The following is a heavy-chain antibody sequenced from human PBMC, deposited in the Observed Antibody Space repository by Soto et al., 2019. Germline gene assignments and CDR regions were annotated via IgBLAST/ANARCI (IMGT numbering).Heavy chain of an antibody. CDR1: GFTFSSYA. CDR3: ARRYGGNSDYGMDV. J-gene: IGHJ6*02. D-gene: IGHD2-21*02. V-gene: IGHV3-30-3*01. CDR2: ISYDGSNK. Sequence: QVQLAESGGGVVQPGRSLRLSCAASGFTFSSYAMHWVRQAPGKGLEWVAVISYDGSNKYYADSVKGRFTISRDNSKNTLYLQMNSLRAEDTAVYYCARRYGGNSDYGMDVWGQGTTVTVSS.